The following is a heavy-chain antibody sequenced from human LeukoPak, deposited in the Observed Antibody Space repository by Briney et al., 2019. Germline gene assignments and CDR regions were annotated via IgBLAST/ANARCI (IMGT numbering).Heavy chain of an antibody. Sequence: GASVKVSCKASGYTFTSYDINWVRQAPGQGLEWMGWINPNSGGTNYAQKFQGRVTMTRDTSISTAYMELSRLRSDDTAVYYCARGHVGGPANDAFDIWGQGTMVTVSS. V-gene: IGHV1-2*02. CDR2: INPNSGGT. CDR1: GYTFTSYD. CDR3: ARGHVGGPANDAFDI. J-gene: IGHJ3*02. D-gene: IGHD2-15*01.